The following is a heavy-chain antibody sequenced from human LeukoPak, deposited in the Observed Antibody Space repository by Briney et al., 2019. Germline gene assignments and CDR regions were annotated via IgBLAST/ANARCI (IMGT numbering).Heavy chain of an antibody. CDR3: AKARYYDSSGYNHYFDY. D-gene: IGHD3-22*01. J-gene: IGHJ4*02. V-gene: IGHV3-23*01. Sequence: GGSLRLSCAASGFTFSSHGVNWVRQAPGKGLEWVSGISPNGVITYYADSVKGRFTISRDNSKGTVYLQMNSLRPEDAAVYYCAKARYYDSSGYNHYFDYWGQGTLVTVSS. CDR1: GFTFSSHG. CDR2: ISPNGVIT.